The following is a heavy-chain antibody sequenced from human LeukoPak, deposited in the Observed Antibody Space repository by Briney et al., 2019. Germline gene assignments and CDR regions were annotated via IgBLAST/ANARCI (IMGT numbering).Heavy chain of an antibody. CDR1: GGTFSSYT. CDR3: ARDGVVVPAAIAYYGMDV. Sequence: SVKVSCKASGGTFSSYTICWVRQAPGQGLEWMGRIIPILGIANYAQKFQGRVTITADKSTSTAYMELSSLRSEDTAVYYCARDGVVVPAAIAYYGMDVWGQGTSVTVSS. J-gene: IGHJ6*02. CDR2: IIPILGIA. V-gene: IGHV1-69*04. D-gene: IGHD2-2*01.